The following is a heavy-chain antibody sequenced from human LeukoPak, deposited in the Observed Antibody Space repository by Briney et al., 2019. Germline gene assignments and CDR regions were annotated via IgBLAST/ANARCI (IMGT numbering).Heavy chain of an antibody. J-gene: IGHJ5*02. D-gene: IGHD2-2*01. Sequence: PSETLSLTCTVSGGSISSYYWSWIRQPPGKGLEWIGYIYYSGSTNYNPSLKSRVTISVDTSKNQFSLKLSSVTAADTAVYYCASDATAPNCSSTSCLILISWFDPWGQGTLVTVSS. CDR1: GGSISSYY. CDR3: ASDATAPNCSSTSCLILISWFDP. CDR2: IYYSGST. V-gene: IGHV4-59*01.